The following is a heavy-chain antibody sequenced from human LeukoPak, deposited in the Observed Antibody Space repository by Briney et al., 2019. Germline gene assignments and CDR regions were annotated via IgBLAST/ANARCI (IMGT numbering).Heavy chain of an antibody. D-gene: IGHD3-10*01. CDR3: ARVPSDYYGSGSYPIDY. CDR2: ISYDGSYK. V-gene: IGHV3-30*01. CDR1: GFTFSSYA. J-gene: IGHJ4*02. Sequence: PGRPLRLSCAASGFTFSSYAMHWVRQGPGKGLEWVAVISYDGSYKYCADSVKGRFTISRDNSKNTLDLQMNTLRAEDTAVYYCARVPSDYYGSGSYPIDYWGQGTLVTVSS.